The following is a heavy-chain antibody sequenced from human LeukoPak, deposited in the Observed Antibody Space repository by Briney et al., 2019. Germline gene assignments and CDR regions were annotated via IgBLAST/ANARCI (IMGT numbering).Heavy chain of an antibody. J-gene: IGHJ4*02. V-gene: IGHV3-23*01. CDR3: ARNRGDPSYFDY. D-gene: IGHD4-17*01. CDR1: GFTFSNYA. Sequence: PGGSLRLSCAASGFTFSNYAMSWVRQAPGKGLEWVSSIGSGGTTHYADSVKGRFTISRDNSKNTLFLQMNSLRAEDTAVYYCARNRGDPSYFDYWGQGTLVTVSS. CDR2: IGSGGTT.